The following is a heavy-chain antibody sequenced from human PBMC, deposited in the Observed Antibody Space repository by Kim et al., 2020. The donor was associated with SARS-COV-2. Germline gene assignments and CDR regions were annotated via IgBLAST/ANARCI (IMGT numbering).Heavy chain of an antibody. V-gene: IGHV4-31*03. CDR2: IYYSGST. CDR1: GGSISSGGYY. J-gene: IGHJ5*02. Sequence: SETLSLTCTVSGGSISSGGYYWSWIRQHPGKGLEWIGYIYYSGSTYYNPSLKSRVTISVDTSKNQFSLKLSSVTAADTAVYYCARDLLYFPNWFDPWGQGTLVTVSS. D-gene: IGHD3-9*01. CDR3: ARDLLYFPNWFDP.